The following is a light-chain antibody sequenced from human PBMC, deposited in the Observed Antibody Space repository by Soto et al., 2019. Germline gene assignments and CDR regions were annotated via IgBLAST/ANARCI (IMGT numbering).Light chain of an antibody. CDR1: QSVSSY. V-gene: IGKV3-11*01. CDR3: QQRSNWPPYT. Sequence: ELVLTQSPATLSSSPGETATLSCRASQSVSSYLAWYQQKPAQAPRLLIYDASNRATGIPARFSGSGSGTDFTLTISSLEPEDFAVYYCQQRSNWPPYTFGQGTKLEIK. CDR2: DAS. J-gene: IGKJ2*01.